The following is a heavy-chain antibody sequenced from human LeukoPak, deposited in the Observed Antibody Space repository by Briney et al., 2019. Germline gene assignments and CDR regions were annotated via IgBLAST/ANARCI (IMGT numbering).Heavy chain of an antibody. CDR2: IDMSGPTI. J-gene: IGHJ6*03. CDR3: AKGYMDV. CDR1: GFTFSDYY. V-gene: IGHV3-11*01. Sequence: PGGSLRLSCAASGFTFSDYYMGWVRQAPGKGLEGGSYIDMSGPTIFYADSVKGRFTISRDNAQNSLFLQMNNLRAEDTAVYYCAKGYMDVWGKGTTVTVSS.